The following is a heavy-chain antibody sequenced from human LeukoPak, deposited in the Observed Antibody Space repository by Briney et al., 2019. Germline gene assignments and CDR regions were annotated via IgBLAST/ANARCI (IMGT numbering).Heavy chain of an antibody. D-gene: IGHD3-10*01. CDR2: INPNSGGT. Sequence: ASVKVSCKASGGTFSSYAISWVRQAPGQGLEWMGWINPNSGGTNYAQKFQGRVTMTRDTSISTAYMELSRLRSDDTAVYYCATYYYGSGTQYWFDPWGQGTLVTVSS. CDR3: ATYYYGSGTQYWFDP. J-gene: IGHJ5*02. CDR1: GGTFSSYA. V-gene: IGHV1-2*02.